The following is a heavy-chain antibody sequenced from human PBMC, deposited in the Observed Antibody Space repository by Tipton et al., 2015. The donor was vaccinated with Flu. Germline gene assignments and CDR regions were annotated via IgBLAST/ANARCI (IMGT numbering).Heavy chain of an antibody. V-gene: IGHV4-39*07. J-gene: IGHJ6*02. CDR3: ARDGGVGSGWSYSGGNYYYGMDV. Sequence: TLSLTCTVSGDSITSSSFYWGWIRQPPGKGLEWIGSVSHSGSTFYHPSLKSRVTISVDTPKNQFSLKLSSVTAADTAVYYCARDGGVGSGWSYSGGNYYYGMDVWGQGTTVIVSS. CDR1: GDSITSSSFY. CDR2: VSHSGST. D-gene: IGHD6-19*01.